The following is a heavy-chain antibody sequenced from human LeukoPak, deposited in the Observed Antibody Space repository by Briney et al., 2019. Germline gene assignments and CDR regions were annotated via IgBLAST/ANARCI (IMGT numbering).Heavy chain of an antibody. Sequence: GAPVKVSCTASGYTFTGYYIHWVRQAPGQGLEWMGWINPNSGGTKYGQKFQGRVTMTRDTSIRTAYMELSSLRSDDTAIYYCARDPIVAGGDFDYWGQKTGDRL. CDR3: ARDPIVAGGDFDY. V-gene: IGHV1-2*02. CDR2: INPNSGGT. D-gene: IGHD6-13*01. J-gene: IGHJ4*02. CDR1: GYTFTGYY.